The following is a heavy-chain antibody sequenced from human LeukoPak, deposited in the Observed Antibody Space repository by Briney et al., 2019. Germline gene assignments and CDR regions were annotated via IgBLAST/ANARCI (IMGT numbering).Heavy chain of an antibody. CDR1: GASINNGGYY. J-gene: IGHJ1*01. CDR2: IYYSGTT. D-gene: IGHD6-25*01. V-gene: IGHV4-31*03. Sequence: SQTLSLTCNVSGASINNGGYYWTWIRQHPGTGLEWIGYIYYSGTTYYNPSLKSRITMSIDTSKNHFSLRLNSVTAADTAVYFCARGDSGASEYFQDWGQGTLVTVSS. CDR3: ARGDSGASEYFQD.